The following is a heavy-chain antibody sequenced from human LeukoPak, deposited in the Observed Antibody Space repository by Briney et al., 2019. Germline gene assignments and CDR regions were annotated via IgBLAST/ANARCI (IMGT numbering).Heavy chain of an antibody. Sequence: SVKVSCKASGYTFTGYYMHWVRQAPGQGLEWMGGIIPMSDTANHPQKFRGRLTITADIPTSTVYMELSSLRSEDTAVYYCATPRNIAAADLFDYWGQGTLVTVSS. CDR1: GYTFTGYY. D-gene: IGHD6-13*01. V-gene: IGHV1-69*06. CDR3: ATPRNIAAADLFDY. CDR2: IIPMSDTA. J-gene: IGHJ4*02.